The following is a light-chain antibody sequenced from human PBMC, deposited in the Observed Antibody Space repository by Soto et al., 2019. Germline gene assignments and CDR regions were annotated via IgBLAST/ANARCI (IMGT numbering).Light chain of an antibody. CDR1: QSLLHSDGHTY. J-gene: IGKJ5*01. Sequence: DIVLTQTPLSSPVTLGQPASISCRSSQSLLHSDGHTYLSWLQQRPGQSPRLLIYKLSNRFSGVPDRFSGSGAVTDFTLKISRVEAEDVGVYYCMQLTQSITFGQGTRLEIK. V-gene: IGKV2-24*01. CDR3: MQLTQSIT. CDR2: KLS.